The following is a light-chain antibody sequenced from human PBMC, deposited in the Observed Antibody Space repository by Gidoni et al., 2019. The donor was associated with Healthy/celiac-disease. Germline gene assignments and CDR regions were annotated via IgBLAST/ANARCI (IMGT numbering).Light chain of an antibody. CDR2: WAS. Sequence: DIVLTQSLDSLAVSLGERATINCKSSQSVLYSSNNKNYLAWYQQKPGPPHKLLIYWASTRESGVPDRFSGSGSGTDFTLTISSLQADDVAVYYCQQYYSTPLTFGQGTKVEIK. V-gene: IGKV4-1*01. CDR3: QQYYSTPLT. CDR1: QSVLYSSNNKNY. J-gene: IGKJ1*01.